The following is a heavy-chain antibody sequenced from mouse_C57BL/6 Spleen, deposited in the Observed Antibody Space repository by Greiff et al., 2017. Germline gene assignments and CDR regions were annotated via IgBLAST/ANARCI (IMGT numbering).Heavy chain of an antibody. V-gene: IGHV5-9-1*02. CDR2: ISSGGDYI. Sequence: EVHLVESGAGLVKPGGSLKLSCAASGFTFSSYAMSWVRQTPEKRLEWVAYISSGGDYIYYADTVKGRFTISRDNARNTLYLQMSSLKSEDTAMYYCTRDPYYYGSSYRYWYFDVWGTGTTVTVSS. CDR1: GFTFSSYA. CDR3: TRDPYYYGSSYRYWYFDV. D-gene: IGHD1-1*01. J-gene: IGHJ1*03.